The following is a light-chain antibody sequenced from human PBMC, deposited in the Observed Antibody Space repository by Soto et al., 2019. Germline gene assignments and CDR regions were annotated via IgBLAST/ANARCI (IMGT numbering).Light chain of an antibody. Sequence: DIQMTQSTSTLSAFVGDRVTITCRASQSISSWLAWYQQKPGKAPKLLIYKASSLESGVPSRFSGSGSGTEFILTISSLQPDDFATYYCQQYNSYPLTFGGGTKVDIK. J-gene: IGKJ4*01. CDR1: QSISSW. V-gene: IGKV1-5*03. CDR3: QQYNSYPLT. CDR2: KAS.